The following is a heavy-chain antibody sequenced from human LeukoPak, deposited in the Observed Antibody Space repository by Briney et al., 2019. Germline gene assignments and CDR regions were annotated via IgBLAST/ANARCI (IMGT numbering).Heavy chain of an antibody. D-gene: IGHD3-9*01. J-gene: IGHJ5*02. Sequence: GASVKVSCKASGYTFTSYGISWVRQAPGQGLEWMGWISAYNGNTNYAQKLQGRVTMTTDTSTSTAYMELRSLRSDDTAVYYCARDRGPRNYDILTGYYTWFDPWGQGTLVTVSS. CDR1: GYTFTSYG. V-gene: IGHV1-18*01. CDR3: ARDRGPRNYDILTGYYTWFDP. CDR2: ISAYNGNT.